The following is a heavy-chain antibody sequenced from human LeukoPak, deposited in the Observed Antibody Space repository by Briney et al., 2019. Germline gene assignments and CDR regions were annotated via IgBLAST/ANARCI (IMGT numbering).Heavy chain of an antibody. CDR2: INPKSGRT. CDR1: GYTLTNYD. J-gene: IGHJ4*02. CDR3: ARETSSRYFDN. V-gene: IGHV1-8*03. Sequence: ASVKVSCKTSGYTLTNYDINWVRQATGQGLEWMGWINPKSGRTGYAQNFQGRVTITRNTSISIAYMELSSLSSEDTAVYYCARETSSRYFDNWGQGTLLTVS.